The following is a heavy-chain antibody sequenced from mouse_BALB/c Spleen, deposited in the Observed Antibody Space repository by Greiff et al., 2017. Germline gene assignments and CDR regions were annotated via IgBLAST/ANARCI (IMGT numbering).Heavy chain of an antibody. CDR1: GFTFSSFG. CDR3: ARGPRGGYFDY. J-gene: IGHJ2*01. V-gene: IGHV5-17*02. CDR2: ISSGSSTI. Sequence: EVQGVESGGGLVQPGGSRKLSCAASGFTFSSFGMHWVRQAPEKGLEWVAYISSGSSTIYYADTVKGRFTISRDNPKNTLFLQMTSLRSEDTAMYYCARGPRGGYFDYWGQGTTLTVSS.